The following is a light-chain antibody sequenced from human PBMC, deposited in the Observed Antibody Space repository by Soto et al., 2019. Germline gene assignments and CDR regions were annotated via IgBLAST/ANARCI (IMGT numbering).Light chain of an antibody. V-gene: IGKV1-33*01. CDR2: DAS. CDR1: QDISNY. J-gene: IGKJ5*01. Sequence: DIQMTQYPSSLSASVGDRVTITCRASQDISNYLNWYQQRPGKAPKLLIYDASNLERGVPSRFSGTRSGTHVTFVITRLQPDDVERGYGQQSESLPLAFGGGPRLDI. CDR3: QQSESLPLA.